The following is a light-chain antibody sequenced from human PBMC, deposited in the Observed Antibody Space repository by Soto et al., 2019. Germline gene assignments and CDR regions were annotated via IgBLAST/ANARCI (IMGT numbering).Light chain of an antibody. Sequence: AIQMTQSPTSLSASVGDRVIITCRASQDISKGLGWYQQKPGKAPKFLIYSATSTQSGVPSTFSGSGFGTDFTLTISSLQPEDFATYYCLQDHDYPRTFGQGTKVEF. J-gene: IGKJ1*01. CDR1: QDISKG. CDR2: SAT. V-gene: IGKV1-6*01. CDR3: LQDHDYPRT.